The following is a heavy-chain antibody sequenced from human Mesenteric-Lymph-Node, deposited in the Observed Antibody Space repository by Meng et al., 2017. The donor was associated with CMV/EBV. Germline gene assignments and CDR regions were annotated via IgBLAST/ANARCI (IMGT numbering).Heavy chain of an antibody. CDR2: INPDEREK. D-gene: IGHD1/OR15-1a*01. Sequence: GGLRLSCVASGFTFSTYWVTWVRQIPGKGLEWVANINPDEREKYYVDSVKGRFTISRDNAKNSLYLQMNSLRAEDTAVYYCGRDDMRNTMDVWGQGTTVTVSS. CDR1: GFTFSTYW. V-gene: IGHV3-7*01. J-gene: IGHJ6*02. CDR3: GRDDMRNTMDV.